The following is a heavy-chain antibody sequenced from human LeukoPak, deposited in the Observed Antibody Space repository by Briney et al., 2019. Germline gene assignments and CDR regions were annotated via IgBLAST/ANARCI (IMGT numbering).Heavy chain of an antibody. V-gene: IGHV4-34*01. CDR1: GGSFSGYY. CDR3: ARGPGACSGGSCYPLFDY. D-gene: IGHD2-15*01. J-gene: IGHJ4*02. Sequence: SETLSLTCAVYGGSFSGYYWSWIRQPPGKGLEWIGEINHSGSTNYNPSLKSRVTISVDTPKNQFSLKLSSVTAADTAVYYCARGPGACSGGSCYPLFDYWGQGTLVTVSS. CDR2: INHSGST.